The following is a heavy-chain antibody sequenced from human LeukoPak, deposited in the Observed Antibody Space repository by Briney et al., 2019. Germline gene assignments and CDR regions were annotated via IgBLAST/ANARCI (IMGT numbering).Heavy chain of an antibody. CDR3: ARANYYGSGSPSVFDY. V-gene: IGHV4-38-2*01. D-gene: IGHD3-10*01. J-gene: IGHJ4*02. CDR2: SDHSGST. CDR1: GYSLSGGDD. Sequence: SGTLSLSCAVSGYSLSGGDDWGGTRQPPGKGREWSGSSDHSGSTYYNPSLTRRVTISVDTSKTPLSLRLSSVTDAQLAVYYCARANYYGSGSPSVFDYWGQGTLVTVSS.